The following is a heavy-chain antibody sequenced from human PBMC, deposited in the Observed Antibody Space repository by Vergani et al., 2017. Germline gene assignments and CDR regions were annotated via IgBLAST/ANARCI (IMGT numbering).Heavy chain of an antibody. D-gene: IGHD3-22*01. CDR3: AKDREDSSGYSTIGGFDY. V-gene: IGHV3-30*02. CDR2: IRYDGSNK. Sequence: QVQLVESGGGLVKPGGSLRLSCAASGFTFSSYGMHWVRQAPGKGLEWVAFIRYDGSNKYYADSVKGRFTISRDNSKNTLYLQMNSLRAEDTAVYYCAKDREDSSGYSTIGGFDYWGQGTLVTVSS. CDR1: GFTFSSYG. J-gene: IGHJ4*02.